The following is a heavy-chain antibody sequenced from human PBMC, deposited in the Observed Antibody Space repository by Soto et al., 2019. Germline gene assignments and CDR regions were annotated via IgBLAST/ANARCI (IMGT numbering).Heavy chain of an antibody. CDR2: IKEDGSEK. Sequence: EVQLVESGGSLVQPGGSLRLSCAASGFTFRSYWMSWVRQAPGKGLEWLANIKEDGSEKYYVDSVKGRFTISRDNAKNSLYLQMSSLRAEDTAVSYCTRGGGRGSNEHYWGKGILVTVSS. CDR3: TRGGGRGSNEHY. V-gene: IGHV3-7*01. CDR1: GFTFRSYW. J-gene: IGHJ4*02. D-gene: IGHD1-26*01.